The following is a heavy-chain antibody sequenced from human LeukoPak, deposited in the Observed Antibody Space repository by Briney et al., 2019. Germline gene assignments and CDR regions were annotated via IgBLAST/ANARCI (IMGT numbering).Heavy chain of an antibody. CDR1: GYTFTGYY. D-gene: IGHD2-2*01. Sequence: ASVKVSCTASGYTFTGYYMHWVRQAPGQGLEWMGWINPNSGGTNYAQKFQGRVTMTRDTSISTAYMELSRLRSDDTAVYYCARALYCSSTSCQLNWFDPWGQGTLVTVSS. V-gene: IGHV1-2*02. J-gene: IGHJ5*02. CDR3: ARALYCSSTSCQLNWFDP. CDR2: INPNSGGT.